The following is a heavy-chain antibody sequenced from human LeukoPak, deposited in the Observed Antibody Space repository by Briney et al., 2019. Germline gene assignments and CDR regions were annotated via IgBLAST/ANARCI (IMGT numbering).Heavy chain of an antibody. D-gene: IGHD5-24*01. CDR2: INQEGSEK. V-gene: IGHV3-7*01. CDR1: GLTFRSYW. J-gene: IGHJ4*01. CDR3: ARERDGRFFVY. Sequence: GGSLRLSCAVPGLTFRSYWMSWVRQAPGKGLEWVANINQEGSEKYFVDSVKGRFTISRDNAKTSIPLQMNTLRAEDTAVYYCARERDGRFFVYWGHGTLVIVSS.